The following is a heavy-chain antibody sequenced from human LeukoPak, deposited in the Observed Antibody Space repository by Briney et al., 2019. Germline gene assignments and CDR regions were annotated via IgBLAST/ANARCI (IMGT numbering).Heavy chain of an antibody. J-gene: IGHJ3*02. CDR1: GFTFSNAW. CDR3: TTRNRYDSSGYYSDAFDI. V-gene: IGHV3-15*01. D-gene: IGHD3-22*01. CDR2: IKSKTDGGTT. Sequence: GGSLRLYCAASGFTFSNAWMSWVRQAPGQGLEWVGRIKSKTDGGTTDYAAPVKGRFTISRDDSKNTLYLQMNSLKTEDTAVYYCTTRNRYDSSGYYSDAFDIWGQGTMVTVSS.